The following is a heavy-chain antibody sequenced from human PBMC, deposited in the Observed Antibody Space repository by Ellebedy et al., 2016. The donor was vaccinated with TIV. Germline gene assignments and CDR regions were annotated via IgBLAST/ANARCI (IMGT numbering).Heavy chain of an antibody. V-gene: IGHV1-3*01. D-gene: IGHD2-2*01. CDR2: INAGNGNT. J-gene: IGHJ6*02. CDR1: GYTFTSYA. Sequence: ASVKVSXXASGYTFTSYALHWVRQAPGQRLEWMGWINAGNGNTKYSQKFQGRVTITRDTSASTAYMELSSLRSEDTAVYYCARDIVVVPAAIYYYYYGMDVWGQGTTVTVSS. CDR3: ARDIVVVPAAIYYYYYGMDV.